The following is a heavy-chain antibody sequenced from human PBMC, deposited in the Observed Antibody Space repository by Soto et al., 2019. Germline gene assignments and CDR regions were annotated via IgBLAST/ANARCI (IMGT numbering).Heavy chain of an antibody. J-gene: IGHJ4*02. D-gene: IGHD6-6*01. CDR3: ARTISALPGDDY. CDR1: GFTLYMSV. CDR2: IKQDGSER. Sequence: GGSLRLSCAACGFTLYMSVVGWVRQATGKGPEWLANIKQDGSERYYVDSVKGRFTISRDNVKNSVYLQMNSLRAEDTAVYYCARTISALPGDDYWGQGTLVTVSS. V-gene: IGHV3-7*01.